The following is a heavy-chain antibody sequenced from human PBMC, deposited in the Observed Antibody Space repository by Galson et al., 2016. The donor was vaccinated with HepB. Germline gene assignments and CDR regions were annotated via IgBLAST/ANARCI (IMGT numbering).Heavy chain of an antibody. CDR1: GFFFSGRA. Sequence: SLRLSCAASGFFFSGRAMSWVRQAPGKGLEWVSGINRYGSTTGYAASVKGRFPISRDNSNNTLYLQMNSLTTEDTAVYYCARDDYSGGRGSPDYWGQGTLVTVSS. CDR3: ARDDYSGGRGSPDY. V-gene: IGHV3-23*01. CDR2: INRYGSTT. J-gene: IGHJ4*02. D-gene: IGHD4/OR15-4a*01.